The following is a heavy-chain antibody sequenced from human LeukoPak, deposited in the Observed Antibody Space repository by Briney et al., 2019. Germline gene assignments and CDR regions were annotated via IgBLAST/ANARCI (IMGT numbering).Heavy chain of an antibody. CDR2: ITHTGDTS. CDR3: ARDRDGLGDF. CDR1: GFPFSNYW. J-gene: IGHJ4*02. Sequence: GGSLRLSCAASGFPFSNYWMHWVRQAPGKGLEWVSRITHTGDTSGYADPVRGRFTISRDNTKNTLYLDTNSLRADDTAVYYCARDRDGLGDFWGQGTLVTVSS. V-gene: IGHV3-74*01. D-gene: IGHD3/OR15-3a*01.